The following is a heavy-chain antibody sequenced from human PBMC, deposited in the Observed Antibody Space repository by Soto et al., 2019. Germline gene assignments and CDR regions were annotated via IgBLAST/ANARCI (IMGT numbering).Heavy chain of an antibody. J-gene: IGHJ4*02. D-gene: IGHD2-15*01. CDR3: ARGRRIFRSYFDY. V-gene: IGHV4-34*01. CDR2: INHSGST. Sequence: SETLSLTCAVYGGSFSGYYWSWIRQPPGKGLEWIGEINHSGSTNYNPSLKSRVTISVDTSKNQFSLKLSSVTAADTAVYYCARGRRIFRSYFDYWGQGTLVTVSS. CDR1: GGSFSGYY.